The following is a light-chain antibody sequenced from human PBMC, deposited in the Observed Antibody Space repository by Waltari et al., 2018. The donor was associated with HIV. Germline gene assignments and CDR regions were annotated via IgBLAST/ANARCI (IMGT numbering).Light chain of an antibody. V-gene: IGLV3-19*01. CDR2: RKN. CDR3: NSRDSSGNHVV. J-gene: IGLJ2*01. Sequence: SSELTQDPAVSVALGQTVRITCQGDSLRSYYASWYQQKPGQAPVLVIYRKNNRTSGIPDRFSGSSSGNTASLTITGAQAEDEADYYCNSRDSSGNHVVFGGGTKLTVL. CDR1: SLRSYY.